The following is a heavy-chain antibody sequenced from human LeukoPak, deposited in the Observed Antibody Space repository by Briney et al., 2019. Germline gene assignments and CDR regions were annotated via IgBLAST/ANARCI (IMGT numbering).Heavy chain of an antibody. Sequence: GGSLRLSCAASGFTFSSYAMTWVRRAPGKGLEWVSTISATGGSTYYADSVKGRLTISRDNSKNTLYLQMNSLRAEDTAVYFCAKDSGTYYKAFDYWGQGTLVTVSS. CDR3: AKDSGTYYKAFDY. D-gene: IGHD1-26*01. CDR2: ISATGGST. J-gene: IGHJ4*02. V-gene: IGHV3-23*01. CDR1: GFTFSSYA.